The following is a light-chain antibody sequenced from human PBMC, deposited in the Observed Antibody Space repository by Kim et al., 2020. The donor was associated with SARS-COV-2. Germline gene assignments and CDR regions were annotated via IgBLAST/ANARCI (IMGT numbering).Light chain of an antibody. CDR3: QTWGTGIQV. Sequence: QLVLTQSPSASASLGASVKLTCSLSNGHSSYAIAWHQQQPEKGPRYLMMVNSDGSHNKGDGITDRFSGSSSGTERYLIISSLQSEDEAEYYCQTWGTGIQVFGGGTQLTVL. CDR2: VNSDGSH. J-gene: IGLJ3*02. V-gene: IGLV4-69*01. CDR1: NGHSSYA.